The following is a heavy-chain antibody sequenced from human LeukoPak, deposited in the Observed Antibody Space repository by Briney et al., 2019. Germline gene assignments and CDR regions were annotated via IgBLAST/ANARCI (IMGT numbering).Heavy chain of an antibody. Sequence: GGSLRLSCAASGFTFSSYSMNWVRQAPGKGLEWVSSISSSSSYIYYADSVKGRFTISRDNSKNTLFLQMNSLRAEDTAVYYCAKDPIPPQPDYWGQGTLVTVSS. CDR2: ISSSSSYI. CDR1: GFTFSSYS. CDR3: AKDPIPPQPDY. J-gene: IGHJ4*02. D-gene: IGHD2-2*02. V-gene: IGHV3-21*04.